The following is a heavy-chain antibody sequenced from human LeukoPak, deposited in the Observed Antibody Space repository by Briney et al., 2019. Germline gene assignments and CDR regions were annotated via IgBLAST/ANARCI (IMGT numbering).Heavy chain of an antibody. Sequence: GGSLRLSCAASGFTFSSYSMNWVRQAPGKGLEWVSSITSSSSYIHYADSVKGRFTISRDNAKNSLYLQMNSLRAEDTAVYYCAREMLAAVAAQSWGQGTLVTVSS. V-gene: IGHV3-21*01. CDR2: ITSSSSYI. CDR3: AREMLAAVAAQS. J-gene: IGHJ5*02. CDR1: GFTFSSYS. D-gene: IGHD6-19*01.